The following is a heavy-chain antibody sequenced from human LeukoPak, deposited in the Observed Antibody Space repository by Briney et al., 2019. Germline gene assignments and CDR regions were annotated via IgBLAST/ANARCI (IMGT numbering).Heavy chain of an antibody. CDR3: ARVSYSSGPFEY. V-gene: IGHV4-59*01. D-gene: IGHD3-22*01. CDR2: IYYSGST. J-gene: IGHJ4*02. CDR1: GGSISSSF. Sequence: PSETLSLTCTVSGGSISSSFWSWIRQPPGQGLEWTGSIYYSGSTNYNPSLESRVTISVHTSKKQFSLKLSSVTAADTAEYYCARVSYSSGPFEYWGQGTLVTVSS.